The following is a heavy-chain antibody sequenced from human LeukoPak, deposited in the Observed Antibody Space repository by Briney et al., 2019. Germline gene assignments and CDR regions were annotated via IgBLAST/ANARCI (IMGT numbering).Heavy chain of an antibody. CDR3: ARVGYSGALIGAFDI. J-gene: IGHJ3*02. V-gene: IGHV4-34*01. Sequence: PSETLSLTCAVYGGSFSGYYWSWIRQPPGKGLEWIGEINHSGSTNYNPSLKSRVTISVDTSKNQFSLKLSSVTAADTAVYSCARVGYSGALIGAFDIWGQGTMVTVSS. CDR1: GGSFSGYY. CDR2: INHSGST. D-gene: IGHD1-26*01.